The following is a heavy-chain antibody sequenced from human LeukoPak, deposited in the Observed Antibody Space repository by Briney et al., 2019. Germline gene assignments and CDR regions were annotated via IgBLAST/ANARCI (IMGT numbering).Heavy chain of an antibody. V-gene: IGHV1-46*01. CDR1: GYTFTNYY. Sequence: ASVKVSCKASGYTFTNYYMYWVRQAPGQGLEWMGIINPSGGSTTHAQKFKGRVTMTRDTSTSTVYMELSSLRSEDTALYYCARAYYYDSSAYYPGGGYWGQGTLVTVSS. J-gene: IGHJ4*02. CDR2: INPSGGST. CDR3: ARAYYYDSSAYYPGGGY. D-gene: IGHD3-22*01.